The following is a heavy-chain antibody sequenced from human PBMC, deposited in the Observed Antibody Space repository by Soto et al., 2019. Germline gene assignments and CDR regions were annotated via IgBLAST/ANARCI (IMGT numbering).Heavy chain of an antibody. V-gene: IGHV3-73*01. D-gene: IGHD2-15*01. CDR3: TRGYCSSGSCFQFDY. CDR1: GFSFSDSP. J-gene: IGHJ4*02. Sequence: EVQLVESGGGLVQPGGSLKLSCAASGFSFSDSPIHWVRQASGKGLEWVGRITSKASRYATAYVASVKGRFTISRDDSKNTAYLQMNSLKTEDTAVYYCTRGYCSSGSCFQFDYWGQGTLVTVSS. CDR2: ITSKASRYAT.